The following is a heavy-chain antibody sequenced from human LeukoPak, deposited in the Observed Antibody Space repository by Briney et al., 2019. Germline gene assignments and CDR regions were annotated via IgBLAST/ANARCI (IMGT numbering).Heavy chain of an antibody. V-gene: IGHV3-7*01. J-gene: IGHJ4*02. D-gene: IGHD6-13*01. CDR3: ARENVAALDY. CDR2: IKPDGSEK. Sequence: GGSLRLSCAVCGFTSSSYWISWVRQAPGKGLEWVANIKPDGSEKYYADSVKGRFTISRDNAKNLLYFQMNSLRAEDTAVYYCARENVAALDYWGPGTLVTVSS. CDR1: GFTSSSYW.